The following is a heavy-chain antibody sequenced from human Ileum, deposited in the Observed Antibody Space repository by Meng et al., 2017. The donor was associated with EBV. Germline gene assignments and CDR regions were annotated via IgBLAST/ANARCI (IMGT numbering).Heavy chain of an antibody. V-gene: IGHV6-1*01. CDR1: GDSVSSNSAA. Sequence: QVQLPQPGPRLVQASQTLTLPCASPGDSVSSNSAAWHWIRQSPSRGLEWLGRTYYRSKWYYDYAVSVKSRMTINPDTSKNQFSLQLNSVTPEDTAVYYCARGAYTSTWFWGQGTLVTVSS. D-gene: IGHD6-13*01. J-gene: IGHJ1*01. CDR3: ARGAYTSTWF. CDR2: TYYRSKWYY.